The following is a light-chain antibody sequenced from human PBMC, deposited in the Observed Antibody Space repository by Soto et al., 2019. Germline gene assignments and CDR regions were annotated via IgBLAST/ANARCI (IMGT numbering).Light chain of an antibody. J-gene: IGKJ1*01. V-gene: IGKV3-15*01. Sequence: EIVMTQSPATLSVSPGERLTLSCRASQSVSSNLAWYQQKPGQAPRLLIYGASTRATGIPARFSGSGSGTEFTLTISSLQSEDFAIYYCQQYNMRWTFRQGTKVEIK. CDR2: GAS. CDR1: QSVSSN. CDR3: QQYNMRWT.